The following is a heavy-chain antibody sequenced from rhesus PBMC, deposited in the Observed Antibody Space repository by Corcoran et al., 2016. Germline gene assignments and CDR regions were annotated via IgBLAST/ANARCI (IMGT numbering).Heavy chain of an antibody. D-gene: IGHD6S26*01. J-gene: IGHJ5-1*01. CDR2: FSTRGDK. CDR1: GFTFSSYA. Sequence: EVRLVEYGGGLAKPGGSLRLSCVASGFTFSSYAMHWVRQAPWKGPEGVSAFSTRGDKYYADSVKGRFTISRDNSENTLSLQMNSLGAEDTAVYYCAPTRSGWSNNRFDVWGPGVLVTVSS. CDR3: APTRSGWSNNRFDV. V-gene: IGHV3-103*01.